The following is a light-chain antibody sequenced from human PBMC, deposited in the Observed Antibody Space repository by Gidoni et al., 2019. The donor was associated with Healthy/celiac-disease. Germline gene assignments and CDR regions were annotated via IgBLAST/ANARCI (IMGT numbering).Light chain of an antibody. J-gene: IGKJ4*01. V-gene: IGKV1-39*01. CDR1: QSISSY. Sequence: IQMTQSPSSLSASVGDRVTITCRASQSISSYLNWYQQKPGKAPKLLIYAASSLQSGVPSRCSGSGSGTDFTLTISSLQPEDFATYYCQQSYSTPRTFGGXTKVEIK. CDR3: QQSYSTPRT. CDR2: AAS.